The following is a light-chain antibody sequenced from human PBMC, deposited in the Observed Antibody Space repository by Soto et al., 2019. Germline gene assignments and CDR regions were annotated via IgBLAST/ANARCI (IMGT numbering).Light chain of an antibody. J-gene: IGKJ4*01. V-gene: IGKV3-11*01. CDR3: QQHSSWPLT. CDR1: QSIGNS. Sequence: EIVMTQSPDTLSLSAGERATLSCRASQSIGNSLAWYQQKPGQAPRLLIYAASKRATGIPARFSGSGSGTDFTLIIASLQPEDFAVYSCQQHSSWPLTFGEGTNVEIK. CDR2: AAS.